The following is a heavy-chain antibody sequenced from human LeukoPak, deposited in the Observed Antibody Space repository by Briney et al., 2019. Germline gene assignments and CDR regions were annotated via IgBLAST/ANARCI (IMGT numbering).Heavy chain of an antibody. Sequence: GGSLRLSRAASGFTFSSYSMNWVRQAPGKGLEWVSSISSSSSYIYYADSVKGRFTISRDNAKNSLYLQMNSLRAEDTAVYYCAREFFDVPAPFDYWGQGTLVTVSS. CDR2: ISSSSSYI. J-gene: IGHJ4*02. CDR1: GFTFSSYS. V-gene: IGHV3-21*01. CDR3: AREFFDVPAPFDY. D-gene: IGHD2-2*01.